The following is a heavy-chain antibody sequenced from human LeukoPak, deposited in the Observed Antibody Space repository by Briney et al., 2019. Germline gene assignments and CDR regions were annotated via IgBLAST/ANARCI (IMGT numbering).Heavy chain of an antibody. CDR3: ARDVTTAYYYYYMDV. D-gene: IGHD3-22*01. CDR2: IYHSGST. Sequence: PSETLSLTCTVSGYSISSGYYWGWLRQPPGKGLEWIGSIYHSGSTYYNPSPKSRVTISVDTSKNQFSLKLSSVTAADTAVYYCARDVTTAYYYYYMDVWGKGNTVTVSS. V-gene: IGHV4-38-2*02. CDR1: GYSISSGYY. J-gene: IGHJ6*03.